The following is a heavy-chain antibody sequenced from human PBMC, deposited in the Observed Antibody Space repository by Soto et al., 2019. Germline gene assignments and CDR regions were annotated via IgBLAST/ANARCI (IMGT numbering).Heavy chain of an antibody. D-gene: IGHD3-3*01. Sequence: GESLKISCKGSGYSFTSYWIGWVRQMPGKXLEWMGIIYPGDSDTRYSPSFQGQVTISADKSISTAYLQWSSLKASDTAMYYCATGFWSCYFRPHSYYFAMDGWGQGTTGAVSS. CDR3: ATGFWSCYFRPHSYYFAMDG. J-gene: IGHJ6*02. V-gene: IGHV5-51*01. CDR2: IYPGDSDT. CDR1: GYSFTSYW.